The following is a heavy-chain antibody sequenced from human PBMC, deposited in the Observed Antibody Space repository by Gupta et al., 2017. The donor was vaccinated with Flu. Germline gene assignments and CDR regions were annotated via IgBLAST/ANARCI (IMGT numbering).Heavy chain of an antibody. CDR3: ARDKYRHTGWLLGLTVEY. CDR2: IWYDGRTK. Sequence: QVQLVESGGGVVQPGTSLRLSCAVSGLIFSDYAMHWVRQAPGKGREWVAVIWYDGRTKYYADSVKGRFSISRDNSRSTLYLQMNSLRVDDTAICSCARDKYRHTGWLLGLTVEYWGQGTPVTVSS. CDR1: GLIFSDYA. V-gene: IGHV3-33*01. J-gene: IGHJ4*02. D-gene: IGHD3-22*01.